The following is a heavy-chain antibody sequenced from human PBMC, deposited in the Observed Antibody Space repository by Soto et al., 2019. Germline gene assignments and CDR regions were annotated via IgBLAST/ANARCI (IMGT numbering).Heavy chain of an antibody. V-gene: IGHV4-34*01. CDR2: INHSGST. D-gene: IGHD3-10*01. CDR1: GWSFSGYY. Sequence: SETLSLPCAVNGWSFSGYYWSWIRQPPGKGLEWIGEINHSGSTNYNPSLKSRVTISVDTSKNQFSLKLSSVTAADTAVYYCARGPAGGRKIYYYYYGMDVWGQGTTVTVSS. J-gene: IGHJ6*02. CDR3: ARGPAGGRKIYYYYYGMDV.